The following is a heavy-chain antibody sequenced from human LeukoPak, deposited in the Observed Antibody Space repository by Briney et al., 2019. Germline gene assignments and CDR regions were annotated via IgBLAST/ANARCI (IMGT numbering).Heavy chain of an antibody. D-gene: IGHD4-23*01. CDR3: ASGGSDYGGYY. V-gene: IGHV3-21*01. CDR1: GFSLSNYA. CDR2: ISSANSHI. Sequence: GGSLRLSCVVSGFSLSNYAMNWVRQAPGKGPEWVSYISSANSHIYYADSVKGRFTISRDNSKNTLYLQMNSLRAEDTAVYYCASGGSDYGGYYWGQGTLVTVSS. J-gene: IGHJ4*02.